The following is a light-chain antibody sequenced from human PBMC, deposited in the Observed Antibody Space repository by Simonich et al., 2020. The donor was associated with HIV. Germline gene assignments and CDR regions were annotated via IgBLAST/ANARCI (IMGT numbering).Light chain of an antibody. J-gene: IGLJ2*01. CDR2: LNSDGTQ. CDR3: NSRDSSGVV. Sequence: QLVLTQSPSASASLGASGKLTCTLSSGHSSYAVAWHQQLPEKSPRYLMKLNSDGTQNKGDGIPDRFSGSSSGAERYLTISSLQSEDEADYYCNSRDSSGVVFGGGTKLTVL. CDR1: SGHSSYA. V-gene: IGLV4-69*01.